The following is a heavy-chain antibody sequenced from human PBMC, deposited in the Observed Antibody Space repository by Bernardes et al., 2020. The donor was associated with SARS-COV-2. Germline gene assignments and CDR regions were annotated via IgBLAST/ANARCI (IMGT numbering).Heavy chain of an antibody. CDR3: ARAPPEAVAGMGLFES. CDR1: GGSISTNTYY. V-gene: IGHV4-39*01. Sequence: SETLSLTCTVSGGSISTNTYYWGWIRQSTGKGLEWIGTIYYTGSTYYNPSLKSRVTISIDTSKNQFSLRLTSVTAADTSVYYCARAPPEAVAGMGLFESGGQGTLVIVSS. CDR2: IYYTGST. J-gene: IGHJ4*02. D-gene: IGHD6-19*01.